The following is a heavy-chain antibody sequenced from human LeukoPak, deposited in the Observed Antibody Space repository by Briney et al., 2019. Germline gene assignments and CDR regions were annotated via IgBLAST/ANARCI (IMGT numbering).Heavy chain of an antibody. J-gene: IGHJ6*03. D-gene: IGHD4-11*01. CDR1: GGSISSYY. V-gene: IGHV4-4*07. CDR2: IYSSGSA. CDR3: ARVGATVTYYYYYMDV. Sequence: PSETLSLTCTVSGGSISSYYWSWIRQPAGKGLEWIGRIYSSGSANYNPSLRSRVTMSVDTSKNQFSLKLSSVTAADTAVYYCARVGATVTYYYYYMDVWGQGTLVTVSS.